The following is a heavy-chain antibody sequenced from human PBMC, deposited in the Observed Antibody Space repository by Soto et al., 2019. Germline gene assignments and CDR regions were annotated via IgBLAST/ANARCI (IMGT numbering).Heavy chain of an antibody. CDR3: ARGIHRVPAVIQVFDY. CDR2: ILYDGSNK. CDR1: GFTFSSYG. Sequence: QVQLVESGGGVVQPGRSLRLSCATSGFTFSSYGMHWVRHAPGKGLEWVAVILYDGSNKYYADSVKGRFTISRDDSKNTLYLQMNSLRAEDTAVYYCARGIHRVPAVIQVFDYWGQGTLVTVSS. J-gene: IGHJ4*02. D-gene: IGHD2-2*01. V-gene: IGHV3-33*05.